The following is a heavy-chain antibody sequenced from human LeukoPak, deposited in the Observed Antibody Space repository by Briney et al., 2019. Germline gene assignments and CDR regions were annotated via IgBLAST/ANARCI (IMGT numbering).Heavy chain of an antibody. J-gene: IGHJ3*02. V-gene: IGHV4-39*01. D-gene: IGHD5-24*01. CDR3: ARWRHGYNSVDAFDI. CDR1: GGSISTNNHY. Sequence: SETLSLTCTVSGGSISTNNHYWGWIRQPPGKGLEWIGNIYYSGSIDYNPSLKSRVTISVDTSENHFSLKVTSVTAADTAVYYCARWRHGYNSVDAFDIWGQGVMVTVSS. CDR2: IYYSGSI.